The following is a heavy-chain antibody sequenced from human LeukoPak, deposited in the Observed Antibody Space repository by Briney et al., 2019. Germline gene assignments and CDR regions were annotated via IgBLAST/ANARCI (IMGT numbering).Heavy chain of an antibody. J-gene: IGHJ4*02. D-gene: IGHD3-22*01. CDR2: INRNSGGT. V-gene: IGHV1-2*02. Sequence: RASVKVSCKASGYTFTGYYMHWVRQAPGQGLEWMGWINRNSGGTNYAQKFQGRVTMTRDTSISTAYMELSRLRSDDTAVYYCASGFGEDYYDSSLPLDYWGQGTLVTVSS. CDR3: ASGFGEDYYDSSLPLDY. CDR1: GYTFTGYY.